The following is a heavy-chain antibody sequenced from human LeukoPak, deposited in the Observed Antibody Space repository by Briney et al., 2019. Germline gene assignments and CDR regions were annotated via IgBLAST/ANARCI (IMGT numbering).Heavy chain of an antibody. CDR1: GYTFTGYY. Sequence: ASVKVSCKASGYTFTGYYMHWVRQAPGQGLEWMGWISAYNGNTNYAQKLQGRVTMTTDTSTSTAYMELRSLRSDDTAVYYCASAAAADNWFDPWGQGTLVTVSS. CDR2: ISAYNGNT. D-gene: IGHD6-13*01. J-gene: IGHJ5*02. CDR3: ASAAAADNWFDP. V-gene: IGHV1-18*04.